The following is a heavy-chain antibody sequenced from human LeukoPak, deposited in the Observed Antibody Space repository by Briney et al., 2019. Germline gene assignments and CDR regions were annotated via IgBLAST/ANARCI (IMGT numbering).Heavy chain of an antibody. CDR2: ISYDGSNK. J-gene: IGHJ4*02. V-gene: IGHV3-30*04. CDR1: GFTFSSYA. D-gene: IGHD1-1*01. CDR3: ARDLKRGERRMDY. Sequence: GGSLRLSCTASGFTFSSYAMHWVRQAPGQGLEWVAVISYDGSNKYYADSVKGRFTISRDNSKNTLYLQMNSLRAEDTAVYYCARDLKRGERRMDYWGQGPLVTVSS.